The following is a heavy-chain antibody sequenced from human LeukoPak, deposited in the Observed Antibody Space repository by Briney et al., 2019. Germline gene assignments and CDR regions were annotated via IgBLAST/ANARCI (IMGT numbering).Heavy chain of an antibody. Sequence: GGSLRLSCAASGFTFSSYAMHWVRQAPGKGLGWVAVVSYDGSNKYYADSVKGRFTISRDNSKNTLYLQMNSLRAEDAAVYYCATIGDRRTGELYRIDYWGQGTLVTVSS. CDR1: GFTFSSYA. CDR2: VSYDGSNK. J-gene: IGHJ4*02. V-gene: IGHV3-30-3*01. D-gene: IGHD7-27*01. CDR3: ATIGDRRTGELYRIDY.